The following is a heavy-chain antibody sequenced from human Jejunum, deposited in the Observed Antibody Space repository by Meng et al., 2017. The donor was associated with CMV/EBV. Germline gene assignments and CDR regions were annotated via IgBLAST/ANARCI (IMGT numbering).Heavy chain of an antibody. CDR1: TLSSYE. CDR2: ISSTDTI. Sequence: TLSSYEMSWVRQAPGKGLEWLSYISSTDTIYYAGSVKGRFTISRDNAKNSLFLQMNSLRAEDTAVYFCARQNYDFWSDYSVFFDYWGQGALVTVSS. J-gene: IGHJ4*02. D-gene: IGHD3-3*01. CDR3: ARQNYDFWSDYSVFFDY. V-gene: IGHV3-48*03.